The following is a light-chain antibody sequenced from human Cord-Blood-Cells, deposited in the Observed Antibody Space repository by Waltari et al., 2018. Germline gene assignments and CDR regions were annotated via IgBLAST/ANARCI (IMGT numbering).Light chain of an antibody. CDR1: SCRIASNY. CDR2: EDN. V-gene: IGLV6-57*03. J-gene: IGLJ2*01. Sequence: NFMLTQPHSVSESPGKTVTIPCTRSSCRIASNYVQWYQQRPGSAPTTVIYEDNQRPSGVPDRFSGSIDSSSNSASLTISGLKTEDEADYYCQSYDSSNVVFGGGTKLTVL. CDR3: QSYDSSNVV.